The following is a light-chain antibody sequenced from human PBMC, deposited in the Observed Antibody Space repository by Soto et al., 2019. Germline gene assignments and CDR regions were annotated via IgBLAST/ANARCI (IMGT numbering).Light chain of an antibody. J-gene: IGKJ5*01. CDR2: DAS. V-gene: IGKV1-33*01. CDR3: QQYDNLIT. CDR1: QDISNY. Sequence: DIQMTQSPSSLSASVADRVPMTXQASQDISNYLNWYQQKPGKAPXLLIYDASNLETGVPSRFSGSGSGTDFTFTISSLQPEDIATYYCQQYDNLITFGQGTRLEIK.